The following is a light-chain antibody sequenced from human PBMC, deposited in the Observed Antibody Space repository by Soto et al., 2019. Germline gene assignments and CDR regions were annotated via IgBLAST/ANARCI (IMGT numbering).Light chain of an antibody. CDR3: SSYTSSSTWV. V-gene: IGLV2-14*01. J-gene: IGLJ1*01. CDR1: SSYVGGYNY. CDR2: DVS. Sequence: QSALTQPASVSGSPGQSITISCTGTSSYVGGYNYVSWYQQHPGKAPKLMIYDVSNRPSGASNRFSGSKSGNTASLTISGLQAEDEADYYCSSYTSSSTWVFGTGTKVTVL.